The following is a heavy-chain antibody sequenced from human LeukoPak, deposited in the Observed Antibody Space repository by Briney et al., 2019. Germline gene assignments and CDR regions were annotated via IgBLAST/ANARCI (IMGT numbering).Heavy chain of an antibody. CDR3: ARVPYSSGWEFDF. Sequence: PGGSLRLSCVASGFTFSNYWMIWIRQPPGKGLEWIGNIYYSGSIYYNPSLKSRVTISVDTSKSQFSLKLISVTAADTAVYYCARVPYSSGWEFDFWGQGTLVTVSS. D-gene: IGHD6-19*01. CDR2: IYYSGSI. J-gene: IGHJ4*02. CDR1: GFTFSNYW. V-gene: IGHV4-59*12.